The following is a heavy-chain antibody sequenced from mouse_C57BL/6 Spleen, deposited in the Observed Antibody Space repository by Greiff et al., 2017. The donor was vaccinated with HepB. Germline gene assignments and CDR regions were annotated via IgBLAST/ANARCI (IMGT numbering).Heavy chain of an antibody. CDR1: GYTFTSYG. Sequence: QVQLQQSGAELARPGASVKLSCKASGYTFTSYGISWVKQRTGQGLEWIGEIYPRSGNTYYNEKFKGKATLTAYKSSSTAYMELRSLTSDDSAVYFCARDDTTVVATRFDYWGQGTTLTVSS. J-gene: IGHJ2*01. CDR2: IYPRSGNT. D-gene: IGHD1-1*01. CDR3: ARDDTTVVATRFDY. V-gene: IGHV1-81*01.